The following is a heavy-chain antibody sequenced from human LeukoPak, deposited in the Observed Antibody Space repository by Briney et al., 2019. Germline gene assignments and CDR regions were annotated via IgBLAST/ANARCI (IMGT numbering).Heavy chain of an antibody. D-gene: IGHD3-3*01. J-gene: IGHJ6*02. Sequence: SETLSLTCTVSGGSISSSSYYWGWIRQPPGKGLEWIGSIYYSGSTYYNPSLKSQVTISVDTSKNQFSLKLSSVTAADTAVYYCARQLYYDFWSGPGGMDVWGQGTTVTVSS. CDR1: GGSISSSSYY. CDR3: ARQLYYDFWSGPGGMDV. CDR2: IYYSGST. V-gene: IGHV4-39*01.